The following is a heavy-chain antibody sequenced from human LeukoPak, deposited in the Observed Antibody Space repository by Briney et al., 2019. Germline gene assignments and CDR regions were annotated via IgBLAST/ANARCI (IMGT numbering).Heavy chain of an antibody. Sequence: SQTLSLTCTVSGGSISSSSYYWGWIRQPPGKGLEWIVTIDYSGSTYYNPSLKSRFTISLDTSKNQFSLKLSSVTAADTAAYKRPSNSVFSYGFLNDAFDIWGQGTMVTVSS. CDR2: IDYSGST. V-gene: IGHV4-39*07. CDR1: GGSISSSSYY. J-gene: IGHJ3*02. CDR3: PSNSVFSYGFLNDAFDI. D-gene: IGHD5-18*01.